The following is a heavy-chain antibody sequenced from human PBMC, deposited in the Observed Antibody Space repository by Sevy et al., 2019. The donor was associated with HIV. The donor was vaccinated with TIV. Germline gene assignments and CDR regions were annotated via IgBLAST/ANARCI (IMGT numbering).Heavy chain of an antibody. J-gene: IGHJ3*01. Sequence: GGSLRLSCAGSGFTLSSYWMSWVRQAPGRGLEWVANIKQDGSEKYYVDSVKGRFTISRDNAENSMYLQMNSLRDEDTAMYYCARQTGVLDVRIAMSDAFALWGRGTMVTDSS. CDR1: GFTLSSYW. CDR2: IKQDGSEK. V-gene: IGHV3-7*01. CDR3: ARQTGVLDVRIAMSDAFAL. D-gene: IGHD3-3*01.